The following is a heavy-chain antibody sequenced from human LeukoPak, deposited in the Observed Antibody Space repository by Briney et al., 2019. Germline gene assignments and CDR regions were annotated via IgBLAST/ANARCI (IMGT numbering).Heavy chain of an antibody. D-gene: IGHD5-12*01. J-gene: IGHJ4*02. CDR1: GFTFSSYS. CDR3: ARDILTKQAYSGYDN. V-gene: IGHV3-48*02. Sequence: GGSLRLSCAASGFTFSSYSMNWVRQAPGKGLEWVSYINSSSNTIYYADSVKGRFTISRDNAKNSLYLQMNSLRDEDTAVYYCARDILTKQAYSGYDNWGQGTLVTVSS. CDR2: INSSSNTI.